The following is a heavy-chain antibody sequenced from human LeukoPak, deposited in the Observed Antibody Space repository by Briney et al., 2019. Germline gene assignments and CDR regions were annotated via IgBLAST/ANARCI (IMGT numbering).Heavy chain of an antibody. Sequence: SETLSLTCTVSGGSISSYYWSWIRQPPGKGLEWIGYIYYSGSTNYNPSLKSRVTISVDTSKNQFSLKLRPVTAADTAVYYCARSTTVKGWFDPWGQGTLVTVSA. D-gene: IGHD4-17*01. V-gene: IGHV4-59*12. CDR2: IYYSGST. CDR1: GGSISSYY. J-gene: IGHJ5*02. CDR3: ARSTTVKGWFDP.